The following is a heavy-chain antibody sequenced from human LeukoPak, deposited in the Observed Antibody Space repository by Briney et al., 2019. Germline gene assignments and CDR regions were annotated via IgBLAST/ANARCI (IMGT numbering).Heavy chain of an antibody. Sequence: PSETLSLTCAVYGGSFSGYYWSWIRQPPGKGLEWIGEINHSGSTNYNPSLKSRVTISADTSKNQFSLKLSSVTAADTAVYYCARYFSSGSYFYYYYYMDVWGKGTTVTVSS. CDR2: INHSGST. CDR1: GGSFSGYY. J-gene: IGHJ6*03. D-gene: IGHD3-10*01. V-gene: IGHV4-34*01. CDR3: ARYFSSGSYFYYYYYMDV.